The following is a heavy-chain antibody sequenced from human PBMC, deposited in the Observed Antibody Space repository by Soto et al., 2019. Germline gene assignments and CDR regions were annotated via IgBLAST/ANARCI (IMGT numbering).Heavy chain of an antibody. D-gene: IGHD2-21*02. CDR3: AKDGCGGVCYQYFDY. CDR1: GFIFSNYA. Sequence: EVQLLESGGGLVQPGGSLRLSCAASGFIFSNYAMSWVRQAPGKGLEWVSGISGSGSSTYYADSVKGRFTISRDNSKKRLYMQMNSLRDDDTAVYYCAKDGCGGVCYQYFDYWGQGTLVTVSS. CDR2: ISGSGSST. J-gene: IGHJ4*02. V-gene: IGHV3-23*01.